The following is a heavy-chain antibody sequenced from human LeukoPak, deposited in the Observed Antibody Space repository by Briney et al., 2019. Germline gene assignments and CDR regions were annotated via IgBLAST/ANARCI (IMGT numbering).Heavy chain of an antibody. CDR3: ARDRRQWLAFDY. CDR1: GYSISSGYY. V-gene: IGHV4-38-2*02. D-gene: IGHD6-19*01. CDR2: IYHSGST. J-gene: IGHJ4*02. Sequence: SETLSLTCTVSGYSISSGYYWGWIRQPPGKGLEWIGSIYHSGSTYYNPSLKSRVTISVDTSKNQFSLKLSSVTAADTAAYYCARDRRQWLAFDYWGQGTLVTVSS.